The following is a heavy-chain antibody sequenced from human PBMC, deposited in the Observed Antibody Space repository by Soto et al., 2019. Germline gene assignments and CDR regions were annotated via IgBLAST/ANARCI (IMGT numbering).Heavy chain of an antibody. CDR1: GYTFGHFY. V-gene: IGHV1-18*01. Sequence: QVQLVQSGAEVKRPGDSVKVSCQASGYTFGHFYITWVRQAPGQGLEWMGAISPHNRNTNYAEKFRGRGTMPTDTSTTTAYMELRSLRSDDTAVYYCARAEGGYDILTGYYKAHHFDQWGQGALVTVSS. J-gene: IGHJ4*02. D-gene: IGHD3-9*01. CDR2: ISPHNRNT. CDR3: ARAEGGYDILTGYYKAHHFDQ.